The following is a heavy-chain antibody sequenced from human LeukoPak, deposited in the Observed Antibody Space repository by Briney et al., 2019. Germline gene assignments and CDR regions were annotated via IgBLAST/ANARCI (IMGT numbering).Heavy chain of an antibody. J-gene: IGHJ4*02. V-gene: IGHV4-38-2*02. CDR1: GYSISSGYY. CDR2: IYHSGST. D-gene: IGHD5-18*01. CDR3: AREGYSYGSGGFY. Sequence: SETLSLTCAVSGYSISSGYYWGWIRQPPGKGLEWIGSIYHSGSTYYNPSLKSRVTISVDTSKNQFSLKLSSVTAADTAVCYCAREGYSYGSGGFYWGQGTLVTVSS.